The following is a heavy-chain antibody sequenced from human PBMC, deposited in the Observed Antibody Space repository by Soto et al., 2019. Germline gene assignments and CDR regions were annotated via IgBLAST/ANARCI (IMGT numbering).Heavy chain of an antibody. Sequence: SETLSLTCTVSGGSIWRTDSYWGWIRQTPGKGLEWFGTVYYSGNTYYNPSLKTRITISVDTSNNQFSLDMNSMTAADTGVYYCVRHVSGSRQFDYWGQGTLVTVSS. J-gene: IGHJ4*02. CDR1: GGSIWRTDSY. D-gene: IGHD2-8*01. V-gene: IGHV4-39*01. CDR3: VRHVSGSRQFDY. CDR2: VYYSGNT.